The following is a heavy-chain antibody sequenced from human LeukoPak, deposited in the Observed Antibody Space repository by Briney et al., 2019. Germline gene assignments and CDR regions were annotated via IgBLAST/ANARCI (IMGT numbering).Heavy chain of an antibody. CDR2: ISDSGANT. J-gene: IGHJ2*01. Sequence: GSLRLSCAASGFTFSGYAMSWVRQAPGKGLEWVSTISDSGANTYYADSVRGRFTISRDNSKNTLYLQKNSLRADDTAIYYCAKSMTLQWRGFFDLWGRGTHVTVSS. CDR1: GFTFSGYA. V-gene: IGHV3-23*01. CDR3: AKSMTLQWRGFFDL. D-gene: IGHD6-19*01.